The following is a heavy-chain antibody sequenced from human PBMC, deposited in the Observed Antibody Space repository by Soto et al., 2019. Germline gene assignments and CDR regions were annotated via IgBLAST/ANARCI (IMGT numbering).Heavy chain of an antibody. Sequence: EVQLVESGGGLVKPGGSLRLSCAASGFTFSNAWMSWVRQAPGKGLEWVGRIKSKTDGGTTDYAAPVKGRFTISRDDSKNTLYLQMNSLKTEDTAVYYCTTAGYSSSNLSDYWGQGTLVTVSS. V-gene: IGHV3-15*01. CDR3: TTAGYSSSNLSDY. D-gene: IGHD6-6*01. CDR2: IKSKTDGGTT. CDR1: GFTFSNAW. J-gene: IGHJ4*02.